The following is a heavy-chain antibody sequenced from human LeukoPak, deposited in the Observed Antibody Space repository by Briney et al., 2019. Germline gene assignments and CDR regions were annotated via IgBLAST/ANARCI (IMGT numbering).Heavy chain of an antibody. D-gene: IGHD4-17*01. CDR2: MNPNSGNT. Sequence: GASVKVSCKASGYTFTSYDINWVRQATGQGLEWMGWMNPNSGNTGYAQKFQGRVTTTRNNSISTAYMELSSLRSEDTAVYYRARGWGTVSTENDWFDPWGQGTLVTVSS. J-gene: IGHJ5*02. CDR1: GYTFTSYD. CDR3: ARGWGTVSTENDWFDP. V-gene: IGHV1-8*01.